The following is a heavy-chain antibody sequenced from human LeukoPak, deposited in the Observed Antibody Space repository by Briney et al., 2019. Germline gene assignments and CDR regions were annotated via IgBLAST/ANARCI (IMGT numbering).Heavy chain of an antibody. V-gene: IGHV3-30*01. J-gene: IGHJ4*02. CDR3: ARESLDY. CDR2: ISYDGSDK. Sequence: GGSLRLSCAASGLTFSSYSMHWVRQAPGKGLEWVAVISYDGSDKYYADSVNGRFTISRDNSKNTLYLQMNSLRAEDTAVYYCARESLDYWGQGTLVTVSS. CDR1: GLTFSSYS.